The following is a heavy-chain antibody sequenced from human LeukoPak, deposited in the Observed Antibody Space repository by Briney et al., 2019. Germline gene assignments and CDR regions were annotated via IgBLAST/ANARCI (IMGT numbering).Heavy chain of an antibody. CDR1: GFTFSDYY. Sequence: GGSLRLSCAASGFTFSDYYMNWVRQAPGKGLEWVSYISSSGSTIYYADSVKGRFTISRDNAKNSLYLQMNSLRAEDTAVYYCARDMELRYFDWLPSEGCFDYWGQGTVVTVSS. CDR2: ISSSGSTI. V-gene: IGHV3-11*01. CDR3: ARDMELRYFDWLPSEGCFDY. J-gene: IGHJ4*02. D-gene: IGHD3-9*01.